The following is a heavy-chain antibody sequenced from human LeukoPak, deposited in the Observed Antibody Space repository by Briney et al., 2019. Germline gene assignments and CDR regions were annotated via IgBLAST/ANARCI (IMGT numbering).Heavy chain of an antibody. D-gene: IGHD3-10*01. V-gene: IGHV4-39*01. CDR2: IYYSGIA. Sequence: SETLSLTCTVSGGPFSSSDYLWGWIRKPPGRGLERNGSIYYSGIAYYIPALKSRVTISVHTSKNQFSVKLSSVTAADTAVYCCARLRYYGSGSYPMTGNWFDPWGQGTLVTVSS. CDR1: GGPFSSSDYL. CDR3: ARLRYYGSGSYPMTGNWFDP. J-gene: IGHJ5*02.